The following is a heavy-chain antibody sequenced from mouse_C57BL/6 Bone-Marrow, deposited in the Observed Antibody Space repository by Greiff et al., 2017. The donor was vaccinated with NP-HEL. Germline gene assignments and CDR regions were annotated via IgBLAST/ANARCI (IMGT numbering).Heavy chain of an antibody. CDR3: ARGDYCGSPYWYFDV. D-gene: IGHD1-1*01. V-gene: IGHV1-26*01. J-gene: IGHJ1*03. CDR2: INPNNGGT. Sequence: VQLQHSGPELVKPGASVKISCKASGYTFTDYYMNWVKQSHGTSLEWIGDINPNNGGTSYNQKFKGKATLTVAKPSSKAYMELRSLTSEDSAVYYCARGDYCGSPYWYFDVWGTGTTVTVSS. CDR1: GYTFTDYY.